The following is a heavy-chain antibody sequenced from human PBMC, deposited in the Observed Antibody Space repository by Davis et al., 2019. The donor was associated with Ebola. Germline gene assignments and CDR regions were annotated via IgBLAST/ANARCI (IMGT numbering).Heavy chain of an antibody. Sequence: GESLKISCAASGFTLSSYGMHWVRQAPGKGLEWVAFIRYDGSNKYYADSVKGRFTISRDNSKKTLYLQMNSLRAEDTAVYYCAKSGLSFGVVKYHYGMDVWGKGTTVTVSS. CDR2: IRYDGSNK. D-gene: IGHD3-3*01. V-gene: IGHV3-30*02. CDR1: GFTLSSYG. CDR3: AKSGLSFGVVKYHYGMDV. J-gene: IGHJ6*04.